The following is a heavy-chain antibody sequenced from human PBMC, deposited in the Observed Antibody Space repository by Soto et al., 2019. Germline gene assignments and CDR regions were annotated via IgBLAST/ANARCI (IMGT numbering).Heavy chain of an antibody. J-gene: IGHJ4*02. D-gene: IGHD1-1*01. CDR1: GFTFTRYS. CDR2: ISSTTNYL. Sequence: EVQLVESGGGLVKPGGSLRLSCAASGFTFTRYSMNWVRQAPGKGLEWVSSISSTTNYLYYVDSMKGRFTVSRDNAKNSVYLEMNSLSAEDTAVYYCARESDDLTSNFDSWGQGTLVTVSS. CDR3: ARESDDLTSNFDS. V-gene: IGHV3-21*01.